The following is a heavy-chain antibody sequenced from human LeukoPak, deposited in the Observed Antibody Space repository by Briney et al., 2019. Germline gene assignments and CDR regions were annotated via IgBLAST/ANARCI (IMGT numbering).Heavy chain of an antibody. CDR3: ARDTSLNYYDSRGFFGYAFDI. CDR2: IYYTGST. V-gene: IGHV4-59*01. Sequence: SETLSLTCSVSGGPISTYYWNWIRQPPGEGLEWIGYIYYTGSTNYNPSLKSRVTISVDTSKNQFSLKLTSVTAADTAVYYCARDTSLNYYDSRGFFGYAFDIWGQGTMVTVSS. CDR1: GGPISTYY. D-gene: IGHD3-22*01. J-gene: IGHJ3*02.